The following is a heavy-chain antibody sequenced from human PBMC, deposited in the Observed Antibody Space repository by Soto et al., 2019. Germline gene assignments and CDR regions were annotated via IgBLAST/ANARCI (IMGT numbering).Heavy chain of an antibody. V-gene: IGHV1-46*01. CDR2: INPSGGST. CDR1: GYTFTSYY. D-gene: IGHD3-22*01. Sequence: QVQLVQSGAEVKKPGASVKVSCKASGYTFTSYYMHWVRQAPGQGLEWMGIINPSGGSTSYAKKFQGRVTMTRDTATSTVYMELSSLRSEDTAVYYCARGGYYDSSGYSGPDAFDIWGQGTMVTVSS. CDR3: ARGGYYDSSGYSGPDAFDI. J-gene: IGHJ3*02.